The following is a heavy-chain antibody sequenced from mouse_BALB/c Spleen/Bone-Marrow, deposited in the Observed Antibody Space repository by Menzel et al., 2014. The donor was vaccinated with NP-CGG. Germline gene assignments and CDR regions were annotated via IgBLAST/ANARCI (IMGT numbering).Heavy chain of an antibody. CDR1: GYTFSSYW. Sequence: VQLQESGAELMKPGASVKISCKATGYTFSSYWIEWVKQRPGRGLEWIGEILPGSGSTDYNEKFKGKATFTADTSSNTDYIQLSSLTSEDSAVYYCASRYDAMDYWGQGTSVTVSS. CDR2: ILPGSGST. CDR3: ASRYDAMDY. V-gene: IGHV1-9*01. J-gene: IGHJ4*01.